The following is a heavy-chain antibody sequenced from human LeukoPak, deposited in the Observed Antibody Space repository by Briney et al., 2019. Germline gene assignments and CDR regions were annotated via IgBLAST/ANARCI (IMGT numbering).Heavy chain of an antibody. Sequence: PGGSLRLSCAASGFTFSSYGMHWVRQAPGKGLEWVAVIWYDGSNKYYADSVKGRFTISRDNSKNTLYLQMNSLRAEDTAVYYCAKELITMVRGYNWFDPWGQGTLVTVSS. D-gene: IGHD3-10*01. CDR3: AKELITMVRGYNWFDP. J-gene: IGHJ5*02. V-gene: IGHV3-33*06. CDR1: GFTFSSYG. CDR2: IWYDGSNK.